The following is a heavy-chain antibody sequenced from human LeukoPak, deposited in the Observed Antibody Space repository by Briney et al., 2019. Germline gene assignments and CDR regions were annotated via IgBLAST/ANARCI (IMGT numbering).Heavy chain of an antibody. J-gene: IGHJ4*02. Sequence: ASVKVSCKASGFTFTSYGISWVRQAPGQGLEWMGWISAYNGNTNYAQKLQGRATMTTDTSTSTAYMELRSLRSDDTAVYYCARDSPYSGSYYRSLDYWGQGTLVTVSS. D-gene: IGHD1-26*01. CDR2: ISAYNGNT. V-gene: IGHV1-18*01. CDR3: ARDSPYSGSYYRSLDY. CDR1: GFTFTSYG.